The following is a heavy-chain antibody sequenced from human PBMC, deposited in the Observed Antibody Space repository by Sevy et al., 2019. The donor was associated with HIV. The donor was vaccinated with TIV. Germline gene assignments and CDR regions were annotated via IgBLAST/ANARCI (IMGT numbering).Heavy chain of an antibody. V-gene: IGHV3-11*01. CDR1: GFTFSDYY. D-gene: IGHD3-16*01. CDR2: IRGSSSAI. J-gene: IGHJ4*02. Sequence: GGSLRLSCAASGFTFSDYYMSWIRQAPGKGLEWISHIRGSSSAIVYADSVKGRFAISRNNAKNSLYLHMDNLRAEDTAVYFCVGRPYSSAYSWSYHFDYWGQGTLVTVSS. CDR3: VGRPYSSAYSWSYHFDY.